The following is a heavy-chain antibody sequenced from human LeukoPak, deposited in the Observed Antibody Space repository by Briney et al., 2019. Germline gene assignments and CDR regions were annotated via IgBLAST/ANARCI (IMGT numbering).Heavy chain of an antibody. D-gene: IGHD3-3*01. CDR1: GGSISSGSYY. V-gene: IGHV4-61*02. CDR2: IYTSGST. Sequence: SQTLSLTCTVSGGSISSGSYYWGWIRQPAGKGLEWIGRIYTSGSTNYNPSLKSRVTISVDTSKNQFSLKLSSVTAADTAVYYCARGVAIFGVVPYADYWGQGTLVTVSS. J-gene: IGHJ4*02. CDR3: ARGVAIFGVVPYADY.